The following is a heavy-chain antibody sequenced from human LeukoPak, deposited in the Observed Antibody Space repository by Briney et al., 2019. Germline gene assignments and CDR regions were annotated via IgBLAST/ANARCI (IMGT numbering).Heavy chain of an antibody. Sequence: GGSLRLSCAASGFTFSSYAMHWVRQAPGKGLEWVAVISYDGSNKYYADSVKGRFTISRDNAKNSLYLQMNSLRAEDTAVYYCARDSVHGYYDSSGYSTLFDYWGQGTLVTVSS. V-gene: IGHV3-30-3*01. J-gene: IGHJ4*02. CDR1: GFTFSSYA. D-gene: IGHD3-22*01. CDR3: ARDSVHGYYDSSGYSTLFDY. CDR2: ISYDGSNK.